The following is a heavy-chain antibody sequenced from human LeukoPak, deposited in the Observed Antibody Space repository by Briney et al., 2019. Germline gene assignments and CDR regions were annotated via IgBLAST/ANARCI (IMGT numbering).Heavy chain of an antibody. CDR1: GGSISSGSYY. Sequence: SQTLSLTCTVSGGSISSGSYYWSWIRQPAGKGLEWIGRIYTSGSTNYNPSLKSRVTISVDTSKNQFSLKLSSVTAADTAVYYCARDQEAYCSSTSCYEYYYYMDVWGKGTTVTISS. J-gene: IGHJ6*03. CDR3: ARDQEAYCSSTSCYEYYYYMDV. CDR2: IYTSGST. D-gene: IGHD2-2*01. V-gene: IGHV4-61*02.